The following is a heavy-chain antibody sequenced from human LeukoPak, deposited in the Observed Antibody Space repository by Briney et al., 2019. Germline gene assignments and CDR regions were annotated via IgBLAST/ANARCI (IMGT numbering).Heavy chain of an antibody. CDR3: ARGGKYCSSTSCRINYFDY. Sequence: GGSLRLSCAASGFTFSSYEMNWVRQAPGKGLEWVSYISSSGSTIYYADSVKGRFTISRDNAKNSLYLQMNSLRAEDTAVYYCARGGKYCSSTSCRINYFDYWGQGTLVTVSS. CDR2: ISSSGSTI. D-gene: IGHD2-2*01. J-gene: IGHJ4*02. V-gene: IGHV3-48*03. CDR1: GFTFSSYE.